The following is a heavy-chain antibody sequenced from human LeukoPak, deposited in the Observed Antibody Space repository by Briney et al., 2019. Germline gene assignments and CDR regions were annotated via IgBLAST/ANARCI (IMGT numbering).Heavy chain of an antibody. Sequence: TGGSLRLSCAASGFTFSGYAMSWVRQAPGKGLEWVANIKQDGSEKYYVDSVKGRFTISRDNAKNSLYLQMNSLRAEDTAVYYCARNSGYSSGWPKEFDYWGQGTLVTVSS. CDR1: GFTFSGYA. J-gene: IGHJ4*02. V-gene: IGHV3-7*01. CDR2: IKQDGSEK. CDR3: ARNSGYSSGWPKEFDY. D-gene: IGHD6-19*01.